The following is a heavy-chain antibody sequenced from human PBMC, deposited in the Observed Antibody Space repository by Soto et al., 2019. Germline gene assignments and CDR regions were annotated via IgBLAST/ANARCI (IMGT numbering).Heavy chain of an antibody. D-gene: IGHD3-3*01. CDR1: GGSISSGGYY. CDR2: IYYSGTT. V-gene: IGHV4-30-4*01. CDR3: ARVGHDFWSGSEGFNC. Sequence: QVQLQESGPGQVKPPQTLSLTCTVSGGSISSGGYYWSWIRQPPGKGLEWIGYIYYSGTTYYNPSIKSRLTISVDTSKNQFSLNLSSVTAADSAVYYCARVGHDFWSGSEGFNCWCPGALVTV. J-gene: IGHJ4*02.